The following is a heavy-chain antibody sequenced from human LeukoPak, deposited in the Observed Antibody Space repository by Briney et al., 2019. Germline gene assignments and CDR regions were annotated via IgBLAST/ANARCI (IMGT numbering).Heavy chain of an antibody. Sequence: SQTLSLTCTVSGGSISSGGYYWSWIRQSPSRGLEWLGRTYYRSKWYYDYTLSVKSRIIINPDTSKNQFSLHLNSVTPEDTAVYYCARESDRIGFDFDYWGQGTLVTVSS. V-gene: IGHV6-1*01. CDR3: ARESDRIGFDFDY. CDR1: GGSISSGGYY. D-gene: IGHD6-19*01. CDR2: TYYRSKWYY. J-gene: IGHJ4*02.